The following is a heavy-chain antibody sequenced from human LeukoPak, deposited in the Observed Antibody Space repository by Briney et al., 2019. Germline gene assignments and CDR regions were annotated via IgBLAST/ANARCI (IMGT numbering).Heavy chain of an antibody. J-gene: IGHJ4*02. CDR3: ARTDIVATIKLPPTDFDY. CDR2: IYYSGST. V-gene: IGHV4-39*07. D-gene: IGHD5-12*01. Sequence: SETLSLTCTVSGGSISSYYWSWIRQPPGKGLEWIGSIYYSGSTYYNPSLKSRVTISVDTSKNQFSLKLSSVTAADTAVYYCARTDIVATIKLPPTDFDYWGQGTLVTVSS. CDR1: GGSISSYY.